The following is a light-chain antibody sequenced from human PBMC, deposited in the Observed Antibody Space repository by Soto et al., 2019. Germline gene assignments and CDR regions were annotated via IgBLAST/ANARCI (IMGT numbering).Light chain of an antibody. J-gene: IGLJ1*01. CDR2: GVT. Sequence: QSALTQPASVSGSPGQSVTISCTGTSSNVGGYNYVSWYQQLPSEAPKLIIYGVTDRPSGVYNRFSGSKSGNTASLTVSGLHAEDEGDYYCSSNTATRPYVFGTGTKLTVL. CDR3: SSNTATRPYV. V-gene: IGLV2-14*01. CDR1: SSNVGGYNY.